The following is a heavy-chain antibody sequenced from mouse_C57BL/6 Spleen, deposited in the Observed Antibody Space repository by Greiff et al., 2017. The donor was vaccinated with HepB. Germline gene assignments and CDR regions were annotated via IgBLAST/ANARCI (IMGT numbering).Heavy chain of an antibody. J-gene: IGHJ2*01. V-gene: IGHV1-15*01. CDR1: GYTFTDYE. CDR2: IDPETGGT. Sequence: VKLMESGAELVRPGASVTLSCKASGYTFTDYEMHWVKQTPVHGLEWIGAIDPETGGTAYNQKFKGKAILTADKSSSTAYMELRSLTSEDSAVYYCTTGYHYWGQGTTLTVSS. CDR3: TTGYHY. D-gene: IGHD2-2*01.